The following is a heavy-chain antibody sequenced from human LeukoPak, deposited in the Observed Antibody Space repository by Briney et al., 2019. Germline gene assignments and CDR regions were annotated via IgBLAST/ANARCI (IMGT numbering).Heavy chain of an antibody. CDR3: ARIYPALFDN. Sequence: SETLSLTCTVSGYSISSGYYWGWIRQPAGKGPEWIGRIFSDGATNYNPSLNSRVTMSIDTSKNQFSLRLSSVTAADTATYYCARIYPALFDNWGQGTLVTVSS. D-gene: IGHD3-16*02. CDR2: IFSDGAT. CDR1: GYSISSGYY. J-gene: IGHJ4*02. V-gene: IGHV4-38-2*02.